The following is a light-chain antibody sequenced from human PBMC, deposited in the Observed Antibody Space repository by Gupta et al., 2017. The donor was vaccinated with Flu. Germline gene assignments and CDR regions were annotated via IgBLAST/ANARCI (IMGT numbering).Light chain of an antibody. CDR1: QSISTC. V-gene: IGKV1-5*03. CDR2: KAC. J-gene: IGKJ1*01. CDR3: QQYSTCRWT. Sequence: DIQMIQPPSTLSASVGDRVTITCRASQSISTCLAWSQQTPGKAPKLLISKACRVEGGVPSRFSGSGCGTEFTLTISGLQPEDFASYYCQQYSTCRWTFGEGTKVEIK.